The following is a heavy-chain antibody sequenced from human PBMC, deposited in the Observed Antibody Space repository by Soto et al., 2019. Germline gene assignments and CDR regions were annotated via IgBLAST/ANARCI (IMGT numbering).Heavy chain of an antibody. Sequence: PSETLSLTCTVSGGSISSGDYYWSWIRQPPGKGLEWIGYIYYSGSTYFNPSLKSRVTISLDTSKNQFSLRLSSVTAADTAVYYCATVPPYRTGFGGFNYWGQGTLVTVSS. CDR1: GGSISSGDYY. CDR2: IYYSGST. V-gene: IGHV4-30-4*01. CDR3: ATVPPYRTGFGGFNY. D-gene: IGHD6-19*01. J-gene: IGHJ4*02.